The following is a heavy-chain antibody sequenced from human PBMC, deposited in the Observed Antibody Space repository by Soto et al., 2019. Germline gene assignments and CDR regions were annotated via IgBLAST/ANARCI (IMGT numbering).Heavy chain of an antibody. J-gene: IGHJ5*02. D-gene: IGHD2-8*01. V-gene: IGHV4-59*01. CDR1: GGSISHYY. CDR2: AYYSGST. CDR3: ARDRSTYGGGGTGEVKENWFDP. Sequence: SETLSLTCTVSGGSISHYYWSCIRQSPGKGLEWIGCAYYSGSTDYNPSLKSRVTMSVDTSKNQVSLKLNSVTTADTAVYYCARDRSTYGGGGTGEVKENWFDPWGPGTLVTVSS.